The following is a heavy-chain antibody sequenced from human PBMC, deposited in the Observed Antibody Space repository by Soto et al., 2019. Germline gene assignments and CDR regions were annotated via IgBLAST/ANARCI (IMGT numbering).Heavy chain of an antibody. J-gene: IGHJ4*02. V-gene: IGHV3-30-3*01. CDR3: ASPTAGGMATITSFDY. Sequence: VQLVESGGGVVQPGRSLRLSCAASGFTFSSYAMHWVRQAPGKGLEWVAVISYDGSNKYYADSVKGRFTISRDNSKNTLYLQMNSLRAEDTAVYYCASPTAGGMATITSFDYWGQGTLVTVSS. D-gene: IGHD5-12*01. CDR2: ISYDGSNK. CDR1: GFTFSSYA.